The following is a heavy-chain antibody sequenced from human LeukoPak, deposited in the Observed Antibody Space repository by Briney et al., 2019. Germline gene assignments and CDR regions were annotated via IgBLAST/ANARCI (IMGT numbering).Heavy chain of an antibody. CDR2: ISAGNGNT. D-gene: IGHD1-26*01. CDR1: GYTFTSFD. J-gene: IGHJ4*02. CDR3: ARDSGSGNNDY. V-gene: IGHV1-18*01. Sequence: GASVKVSCKASGYTFTSFDISWVRQAPGQGLEWMGWISAGNGNTKYSQNFQGRVTFISNTSATTAFMELSSLRSEDAAVYYCARDSGSGNNDYWGQGTLVTVSS.